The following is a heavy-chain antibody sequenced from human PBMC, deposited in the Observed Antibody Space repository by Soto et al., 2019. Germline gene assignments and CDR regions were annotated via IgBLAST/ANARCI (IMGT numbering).Heavy chain of an antibody. CDR3: ARDEGTVVVVAATGTLIGGFDS. CDR2: INPSGGST. Sequence: ASVKVSCKASGYTFTSYYMHWVRQAPGQGLEWMGIINPSGGSTSYAQKFQGRVTMTRDTSTSTVYMELSSLRSEDTAVYYCARDEGTVVVVAATGTLIGGFDSWGQGILVTVSS. D-gene: IGHD2-15*01. V-gene: IGHV1-46*03. J-gene: IGHJ5*01. CDR1: GYTFTSYY.